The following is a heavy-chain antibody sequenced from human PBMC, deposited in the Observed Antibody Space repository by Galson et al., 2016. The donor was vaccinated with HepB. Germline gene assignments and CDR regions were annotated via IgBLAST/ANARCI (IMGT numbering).Heavy chain of an antibody. Sequence: SVKVSCKASGGTFSSSAVNWVRQAPGQGLEWMGGIIPIFGTPDYAQKFQGRVTITADESTGTAYMELSSLRTEDTAVYYCARGFGEPHVFHYWGQGTLVTVSS. CDR2: IIPIFGTP. CDR3: ARGFGEPHVFHY. CDR1: GGTFSSSA. D-gene: IGHD3-10*01. J-gene: IGHJ4*02. V-gene: IGHV1-69*13.